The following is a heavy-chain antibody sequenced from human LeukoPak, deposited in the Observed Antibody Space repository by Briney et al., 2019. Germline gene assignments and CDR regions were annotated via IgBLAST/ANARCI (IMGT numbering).Heavy chain of an antibody. J-gene: IGHJ6*04. CDR2: IKQDGSEK. Sequence: GGSLRLSCAASGFTFSSYWMSWVRQAPGKGLEWVANIKQDGSEKYYVDSVKGRFTISRDNAKNSLYLQMNSLRAEDTAVYYCARDALNVDTATAYEYYYYGMDVWGKGTTVTVSS. CDR3: ARDALNVDTATAYEYYYYGMDV. V-gene: IGHV3-7*03. CDR1: GFTFSSYW. D-gene: IGHD5-18*01.